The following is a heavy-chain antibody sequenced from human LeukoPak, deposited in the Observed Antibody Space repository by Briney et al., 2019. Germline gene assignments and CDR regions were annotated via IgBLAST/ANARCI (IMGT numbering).Heavy chain of an antibody. CDR1: GFTFSSYW. CDR2: IKQDGSQK. CDR3: ARESFAARWD. J-gene: IGHJ4*02. V-gene: IGHV3-7*01. D-gene: IGHD6-6*01. Sequence: GGSLRLSCAASGFTFSSYWMSWVRQAPGKGLEWVANIKQDGSQKYYVDSVKGRFTISRDNANNLLYLQMNGLRAEDTAVYYCARESFAARWDWGQGTLVTVSS.